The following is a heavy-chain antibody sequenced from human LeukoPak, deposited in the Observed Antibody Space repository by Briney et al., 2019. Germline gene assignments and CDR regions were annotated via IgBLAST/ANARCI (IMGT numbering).Heavy chain of an antibody. J-gene: IGHJ4*02. CDR3: ARDQISRSLDY. CDR1: GGTFSSYA. V-gene: IGHV1-69*04. Sequence: GASVKVSCKASGGTFSSYAISWVRQAPGQGLEWMGRIIPILGMANYAQKFQGRVTITADKSTSTAYMELSSLRSEDTAVYYRARDQISRSLDYWGQGTLVTVSS. CDR2: IIPILGMA.